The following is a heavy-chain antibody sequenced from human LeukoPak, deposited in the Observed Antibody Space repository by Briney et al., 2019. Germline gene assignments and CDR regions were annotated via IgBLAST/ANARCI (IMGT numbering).Heavy chain of an antibody. D-gene: IGHD6-19*01. Sequence: ASVKVSFKASGYTFTSYGITWVRQAPGQGLEWMGWISGHNGNTNYAQKFQGRVTMTTDTSAGTAYMELRSLRSDDTAVFYCARADSYSSGHPRGGYWGQGTLVTVSS. CDR2: ISGHNGNT. V-gene: IGHV1-18*01. J-gene: IGHJ4*02. CDR1: GYTFTSYG. CDR3: ARADSYSSGHPRGGY.